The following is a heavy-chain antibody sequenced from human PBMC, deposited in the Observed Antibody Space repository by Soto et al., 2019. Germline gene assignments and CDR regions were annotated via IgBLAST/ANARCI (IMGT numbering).Heavy chain of an antibody. D-gene: IGHD2-2*01. Sequence: GGSLRLSCAASGFTFSSYAMSWVRQAPGKGLEWVSAISGSGGSTYYADSVKGRFTISRDNSKNTLYLQMNSLRAEDTAVYYCAKGIEKTLPDLYFIVVVPAAMLLSGLYFQHWGQGTLVTVSS. CDR2: ISGSGGST. J-gene: IGHJ1*01. CDR1: GFTFSSYA. V-gene: IGHV3-23*01. CDR3: AKGIEKTLPDLYFIVVVPAAMLLSGLYFQH.